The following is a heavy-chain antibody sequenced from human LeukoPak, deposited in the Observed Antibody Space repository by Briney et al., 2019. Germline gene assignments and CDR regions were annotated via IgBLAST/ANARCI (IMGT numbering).Heavy chain of an antibody. J-gene: IGHJ4*02. Sequence: GGTLRLSCAASGFTFSSYGMSWVRQAPGKGLEWVANIKQDGSEKYYVDSVKGRFTISRDNAKNSLYLQMNSLRAEDTAVYYCVGHSDYWGQGTLVTVSS. D-gene: IGHD3-16*01. CDR1: GFTFSSYG. CDR3: VGHSDY. CDR2: IKQDGSEK. V-gene: IGHV3-7*01.